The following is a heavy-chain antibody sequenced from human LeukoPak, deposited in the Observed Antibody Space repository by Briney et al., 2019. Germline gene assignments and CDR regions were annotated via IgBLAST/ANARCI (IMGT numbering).Heavy chain of an antibody. V-gene: IGHV1-69*13. D-gene: IGHD2-2*02. J-gene: IGHJ6*03. CDR2: IIPIFGTA. CDR3: ARAIVVVPAAILPYYYYMDV. Sequence: ASVKVSCKASGGTFSSNAISWVRQAPGQGLEWMGGIIPIFGTANYAQKFQGRVTITADESTSTAYMELSSLRSEDTAVYYCARAIVVVPAAILPYYYYMDVWGKGTTVTVSS. CDR1: GGTFSSNA.